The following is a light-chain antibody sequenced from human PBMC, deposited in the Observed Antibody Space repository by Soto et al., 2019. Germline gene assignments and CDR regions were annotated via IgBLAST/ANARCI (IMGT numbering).Light chain of an antibody. CDR1: QSISSY. Sequence: EIVLTQSPATLSLSPGERATLSCRARQSISSYLAWYQQKPGQAPRLLIYDASNRATGIPARFSGSGSGTDFTLTISSLEPEDFAVYYCQQRRSWPRTFGQGTKLEIK. J-gene: IGKJ2*01. V-gene: IGKV3-11*01. CDR3: QQRRSWPRT. CDR2: DAS.